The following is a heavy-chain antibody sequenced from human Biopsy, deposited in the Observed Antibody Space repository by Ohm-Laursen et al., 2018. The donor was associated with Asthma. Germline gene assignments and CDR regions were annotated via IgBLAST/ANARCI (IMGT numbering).Heavy chain of an antibody. V-gene: IGHV1-24*01. J-gene: IGHJ4*02. CDR1: GYSLTDLS. CDR3: ASDFPKDYVRYNFQF. Sequence: SVNVSCKISGYSLTDLSMHWVRQAPGQGLEWMGGHDHEEGGTVNARRFQGRVTMTEDTSTDTAYMELSSLSSDDTAVYYCASDFPKDYVRYNFQFWGQGTLVTVSS. CDR2: HDHEEGGT. D-gene: IGHD4-17*01.